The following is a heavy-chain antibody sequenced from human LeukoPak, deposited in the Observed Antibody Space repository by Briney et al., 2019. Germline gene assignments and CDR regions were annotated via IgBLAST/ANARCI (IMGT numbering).Heavy chain of an antibody. Sequence: GGSLRLSCAASGFTFSSYAMSWVRQAPGKGLEWVSGISGSGGTTDYADSVKGRFTISRDNSKNTLYLQMNSLRAEDTAVYYCAKLTLGYCSGGRCFFDYWGQGTQVTVSS. CDR3: AKLTLGYCSGGRCFFDY. J-gene: IGHJ4*02. D-gene: IGHD2-15*01. CDR2: ISGSGGTT. CDR1: GFTFSSYA. V-gene: IGHV3-23*01.